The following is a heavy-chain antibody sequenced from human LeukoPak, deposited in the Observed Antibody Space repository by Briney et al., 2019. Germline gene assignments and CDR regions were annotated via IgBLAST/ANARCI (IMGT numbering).Heavy chain of an antibody. J-gene: IGHJ4*02. Sequence: GESLKISCQGSGYSFTSYWIGWVRQLPGKGLEWTGIIYPGDSDTRYSPSFQGQVTISADKSISTAYLQWSSLKASDTAMYYCARHDDDHGYDYWGQGTLVTVSS. CDR1: GYSFTSYW. CDR3: ARHDDDHGYDY. D-gene: IGHD5-24*01. CDR2: IYPGDSDT. V-gene: IGHV5-51*01.